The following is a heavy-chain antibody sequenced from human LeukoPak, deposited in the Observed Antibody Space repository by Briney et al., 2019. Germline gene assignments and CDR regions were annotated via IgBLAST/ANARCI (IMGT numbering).Heavy chain of an antibody. CDR2: MNPNSGNT. Sequence: GASVKVSCKASGYTFTSYDINWVRQATGQGLEWMGWMNPNSGNTGYAQKFQGRVTMTRNTSISTAYMELSSLRSEDTAVYYCARGHRDGPSRTYYMDVWGKGTTVTISS. CDR3: ARGHRDGPSRTYYMDV. V-gene: IGHV1-8*01. D-gene: IGHD5-24*01. CDR1: GYTFTSYD. J-gene: IGHJ6*03.